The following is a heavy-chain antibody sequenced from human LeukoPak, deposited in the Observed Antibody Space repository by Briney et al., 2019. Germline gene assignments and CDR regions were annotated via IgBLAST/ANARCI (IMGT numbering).Heavy chain of an antibody. D-gene: IGHD4-17*01. V-gene: IGHV3-30-3*01. CDR3: ARDEERVGDYYYGMDV. J-gene: IGHJ6*02. CDR2: ISYDGSNK. Sequence: PGGSLRLSCAASGFTFSSYAMHWVRQAPGKGLEWVAVISYDGSNKYYADSVKGRFTISRDNPKNTLYLQMNSLRAEDTAVYYCARDEERVGDYYYGMDVWGQGTTVTVSS. CDR1: GFTFSSYA.